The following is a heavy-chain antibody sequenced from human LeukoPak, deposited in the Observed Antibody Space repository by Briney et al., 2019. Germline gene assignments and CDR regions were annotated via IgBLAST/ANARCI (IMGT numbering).Heavy chain of an antibody. V-gene: IGHV3-30*02. Sequence: GGSLRLSCAASGFTVTSYGMHWVRQAPGKGLEWVAFIRHDGGNKYYTDSVKGRFTISRDKSRNTLYLQMNNLRAEDTAVYYCAKDLFDDSSGYGVDYWGQGTLVTVSS. D-gene: IGHD3-22*01. CDR1: GFTVTSYG. J-gene: IGHJ4*02. CDR3: AKDLFDDSSGYGVDY. CDR2: IRHDGGNK.